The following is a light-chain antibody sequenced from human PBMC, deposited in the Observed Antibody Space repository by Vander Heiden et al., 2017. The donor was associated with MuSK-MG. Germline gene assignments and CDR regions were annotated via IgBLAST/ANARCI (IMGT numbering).Light chain of an antibody. Sequence: YVMTQPHSMSVAPAQTARITRGANNIGSKRVTWYQQKPGQAPVLVVYDDSYRPSGIPERFSGSNSGNTATLTITRVEAGDEADYYCQVWDDTSDRRVFGGGTGLTVL. CDR1: NIGSKR. V-gene: IGLV3-21*02. CDR3: QVWDDTSDRRV. J-gene: IGLJ3*02. CDR2: DDS.